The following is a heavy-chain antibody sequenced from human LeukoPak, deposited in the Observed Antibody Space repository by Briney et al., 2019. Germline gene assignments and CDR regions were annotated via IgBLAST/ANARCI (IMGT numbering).Heavy chain of an antibody. CDR3: ARSLTYYYDSRGLSSIGFFDY. J-gene: IGHJ4*02. V-gene: IGHV4-31*03. CDR2: IYYSGST. D-gene: IGHD3-22*01. Sequence: SQTLSLTCTVSGGSISSGGYYWSWIRQHPGKGLEWIGYIYYSGSTYYNPSLKSRVTISVDTSKNQFSLKLSSVTAADTAVYYCARSLTYYYDSRGLSSIGFFDYWGQGTLVTVSS. CDR1: GGSISSGGYY.